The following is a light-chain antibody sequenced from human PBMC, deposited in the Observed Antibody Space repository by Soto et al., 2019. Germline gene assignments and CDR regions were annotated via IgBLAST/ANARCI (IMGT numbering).Light chain of an antibody. CDR1: SNAVSRYKY. Sequence: QSALTQPRSVSGSPGQSVTISCTGTSNAVSRYKYVAWYQQHPGKAPKVVIYDVTERPSGVPDRFSGSWSDNTASLTISGLQAEDEADYYCCSYAGTYTYVFGTGTKVTVL. V-gene: IGLV2-11*01. CDR3: CSYAGTYTYV. J-gene: IGLJ1*01. CDR2: DVT.